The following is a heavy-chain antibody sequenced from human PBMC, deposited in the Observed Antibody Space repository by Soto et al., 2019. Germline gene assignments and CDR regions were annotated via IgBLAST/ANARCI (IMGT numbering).Heavy chain of an antibody. J-gene: IGHJ5*02. D-gene: IGHD6-19*01. V-gene: IGHV4-59*01. CDR1: GDSISSYY. CDR2: IYYSGST. Sequence: SETLSLTCTVSGDSISSYYWNWIRQSPGKGLEWIGYIYYSGSTNYIPSLTSRVTISIDTSKNQFSLKLGSVTATDTAVYYCARQNDLQWLVRGSWFDPWGQGILVTVSS. CDR3: ARQNDLQWLVRGSWFDP.